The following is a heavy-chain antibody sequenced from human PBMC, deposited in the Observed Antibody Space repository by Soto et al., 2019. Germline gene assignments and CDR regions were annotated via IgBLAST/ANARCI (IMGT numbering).Heavy chain of an antibody. J-gene: IGHJ2*01. CDR3: TRDVSSRYFAL. Sequence: QVQLVESGGGVVQPGRSLRLSCAASGFTFRNCGMHWVRQAPGKGLEWVAVIWYDGSNTYYADSVKGRFTISRDNSKNTLQLQMNSLRAEDTAVYYCTRDVSSRYFALWGRGSLVTVSS. V-gene: IGHV3-33*01. CDR1: GFTFRNCG. CDR2: IWYDGSNT.